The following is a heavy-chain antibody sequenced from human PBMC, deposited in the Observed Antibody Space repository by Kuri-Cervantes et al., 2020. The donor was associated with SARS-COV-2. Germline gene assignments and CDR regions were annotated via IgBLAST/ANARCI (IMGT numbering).Heavy chain of an antibody. D-gene: IGHD5-18*01. Sequence: LSLTCAASGFTFSSYAMSWVRQAPGKGLEWVAVISYDGSNKYYADSVKGRFTISRDNSKNTPYLQMNSLRAEDTAVYYCAKEKPRGYSYGFLNYWGQGTLVTVSS. CDR2: ISYDGSNK. CDR1: GFTFSSYA. V-gene: IGHV3-30*18. CDR3: AKEKPRGYSYGFLNY. J-gene: IGHJ4*02.